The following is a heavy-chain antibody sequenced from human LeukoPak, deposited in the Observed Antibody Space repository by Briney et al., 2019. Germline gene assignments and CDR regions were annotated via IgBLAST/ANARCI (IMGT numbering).Heavy chain of an antibody. Sequence: TGGSLRLSCAASGFTFSNYWMHWVRQDPGKGLVWVSFINPDGSTTNYADSVKGRFTISRDNAKNALYLQMNSLRAEDTAVYYCAKDLHYGSADYWGQGTLVTVSS. V-gene: IGHV3-74*01. CDR2: INPDGSTT. CDR1: GFTFSNYW. D-gene: IGHD3-10*01. CDR3: AKDLHYGSADY. J-gene: IGHJ4*02.